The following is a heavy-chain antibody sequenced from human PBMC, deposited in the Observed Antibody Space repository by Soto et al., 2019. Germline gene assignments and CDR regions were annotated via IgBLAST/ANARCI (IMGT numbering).Heavy chain of an antibody. Sequence: SETLSLTCAVSAYSISSSNWWGWIRQPPGKGLEWIGYIYYSGTTYYNPSLKSRVTMSVDTSKNQFSLKLTSVTAVDTAVYYCAGREIQGTIDYWGQGTLVT. D-gene: IGHD2-8*01. CDR2: IYYSGTT. CDR1: AYSISSSNW. V-gene: IGHV4-28*01. J-gene: IGHJ4*02. CDR3: AGREIQGTIDY.